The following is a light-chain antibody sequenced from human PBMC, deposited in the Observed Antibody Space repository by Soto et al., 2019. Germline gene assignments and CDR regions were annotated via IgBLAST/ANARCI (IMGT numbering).Light chain of an antibody. V-gene: IGKV3-15*01. Sequence: EIVMTQSPATLSVSPGERATLSCRASQSLSSTLAWYQQKPGQAPRLLIYGASTRATGIPARFSGTGSGTEFTLTISSLQSEDFAVYYCQHYNNWPPMYTFGQGTKLEIK. CDR3: QHYNNWPPMYT. J-gene: IGKJ2*01. CDR1: QSLSST. CDR2: GAS.